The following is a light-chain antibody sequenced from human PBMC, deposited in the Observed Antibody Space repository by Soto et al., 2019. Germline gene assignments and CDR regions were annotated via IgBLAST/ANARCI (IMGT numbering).Light chain of an antibody. CDR2: GNS. V-gene: IGLV1-40*01. CDR1: SSNIGAGYD. Sequence: QSVPTQPPSLSGAPGQRVTISCTGSSSNIGAGYDVHWYQQLPGTAPKLLIYGNSNRPSGVPDRFSGSKSGTSASLAITGLQAEDEADYYCQSYDSSLSVLFGGGTKLTVL. CDR3: QSYDSSLSVL. J-gene: IGLJ2*01.